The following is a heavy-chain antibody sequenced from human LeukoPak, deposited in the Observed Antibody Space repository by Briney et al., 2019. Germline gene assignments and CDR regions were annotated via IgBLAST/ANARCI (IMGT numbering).Heavy chain of an antibody. Sequence: TSQTLSLTCTVSGGSISSGSYYWSWIRQPAGKGLEWIGRIYTSGSTNYNPSLKSRVTISVDTSKNQFSLKLSSVTAADTAVYYCARYGDDFWSGYSLYFDYWGQGTLVTVSS. V-gene: IGHV4-61*02. CDR1: GGSISSGSYY. J-gene: IGHJ4*02. D-gene: IGHD3-3*01. CDR3: ARYGDDFWSGYSLYFDY. CDR2: IYTSGST.